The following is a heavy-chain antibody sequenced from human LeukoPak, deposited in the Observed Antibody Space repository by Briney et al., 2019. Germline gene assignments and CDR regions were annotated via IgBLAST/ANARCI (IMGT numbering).Heavy chain of an antibody. CDR3: ARSNGDYGDAFDI. Sequence: ASVKVSCKASGYTFTKYYMHWVRQAPGQGLEWMGMINPNSSSTTYYAQKFQGRVTMTRDTSTSTAYMELRSLRSDDTAVYYCARSNGDYGDAFDIWGQGTMVTVSS. CDR1: GYTFTKYY. D-gene: IGHD4-17*01. CDR2: INPNSSST. V-gene: IGHV1-46*01. J-gene: IGHJ3*02.